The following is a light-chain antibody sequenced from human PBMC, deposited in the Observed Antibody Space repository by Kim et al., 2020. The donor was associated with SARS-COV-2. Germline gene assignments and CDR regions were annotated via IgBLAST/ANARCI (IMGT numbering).Light chain of an antibody. J-gene: IGLJ1*01. CDR3: QAWDSSTHNYV. Sequence: QEQTASDTSSEYNLGDKYVSWYQQKPGQSPVVVIYQDNRRPSGIPGRFSGSNSGNTATLTISGNQAMDEADYYCQAWDSSTHNYVFGAGTKVTVL. V-gene: IGLV3-1*01. CDR1: NLGDKY. CDR2: QDN.